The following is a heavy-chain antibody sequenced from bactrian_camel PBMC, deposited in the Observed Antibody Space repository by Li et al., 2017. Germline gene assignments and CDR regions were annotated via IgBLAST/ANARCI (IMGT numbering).Heavy chain of an antibody. CDR2: ISAGGARS. V-gene: IGHV3S54*01. D-gene: IGHD7*01. Sequence: QLVESGGGSVQSGGSLRLSCASGYIYGLYTMGWFRQAPGKEREGVASISAGGARSYYADSVKGRFTISRDDDKNTLYLQMNSLRPEDTAMYYCAKDPFYGGAWHPGLTDVGYWGQGTQVTVS. CDR1: GYIYGLYT. J-gene: IGHJ6*01. CDR3: AKDPFYGGAWHPGLTDVGY.